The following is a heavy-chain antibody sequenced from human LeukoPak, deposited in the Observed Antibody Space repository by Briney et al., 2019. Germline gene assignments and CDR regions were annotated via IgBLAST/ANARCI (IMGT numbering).Heavy chain of an antibody. J-gene: IGHJ6*02. CDR1: GGSISSYY. V-gene: IGHV4-59*01. Sequence: KPSETLSLTCTVSGGSISSYYWSWIRQPPGKGLEWIGYIYYSGSTNYNPSLKSRVTISVDTSKNQFSLKLSSVTAADTAVYYCARGHYYYYGMDVWGQGTTVTVSS. CDR2: IYYSGST. CDR3: ARGHYYYYGMDV.